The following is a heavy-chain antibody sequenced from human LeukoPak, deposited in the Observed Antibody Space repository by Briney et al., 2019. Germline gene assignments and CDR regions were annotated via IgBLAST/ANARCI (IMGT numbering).Heavy chain of an antibody. D-gene: IGHD6-6*01. CDR1: GFTFRNYA. Sequence: GGSLRLSCVASGFTFRNYAMHWVRQAPGKGLEWVATLTYDGSDKDYADSVKGRFTISRDNSKNTLYLQMNSLRAEDTAVYYCAKERSSSPIFDYWGQGTLVTVSS. CDR3: AKERSSSPIFDY. CDR2: LTYDGSDK. J-gene: IGHJ4*02. V-gene: IGHV3-30-3*01.